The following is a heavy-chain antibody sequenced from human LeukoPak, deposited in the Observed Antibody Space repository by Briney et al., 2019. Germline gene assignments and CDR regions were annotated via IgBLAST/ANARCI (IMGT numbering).Heavy chain of an antibody. V-gene: IGHV3-23*01. J-gene: IGHJ4*02. Sequence: PGRSLRLSCAASGFTFSSYAMYWVRQAPGKGLEWVSGISSSAGNTYYADSVKGRFTISRDNSKNTLYLQMNSLRGEDTATYYCVQDLWYGEYEYWGQGTLVTVSS. CDR3: VQDLWYGEYEY. CDR1: GFTFSSYA. D-gene: IGHD3-10*01. CDR2: ISSSAGNT.